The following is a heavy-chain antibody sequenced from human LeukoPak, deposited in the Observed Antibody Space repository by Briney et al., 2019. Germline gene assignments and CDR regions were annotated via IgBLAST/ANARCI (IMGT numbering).Heavy chain of an antibody. CDR2: IYYSGCT. V-gene: IGHV4-59*01. CDR3: ARDQGNYYDSSGAPYYYYGMDV. J-gene: IGHJ6*02. Sequence: SETLSLTCTVSGGSISSYYWSWIRQPPGKGLEGIGYIYYSGCTNYNPSLKSRVTISVDTSKNQFSLKLSSVTAADTAVYYCARDQGNYYDSSGAPYYYYGMDVWGQGTTVTVSS. D-gene: IGHD3-22*01. CDR1: GGSISSYY.